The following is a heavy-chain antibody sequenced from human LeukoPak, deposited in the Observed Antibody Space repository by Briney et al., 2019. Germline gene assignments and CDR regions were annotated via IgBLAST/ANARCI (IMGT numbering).Heavy chain of an antibody. Sequence: ASVKVSCKASGYTFTGYYMHWVRQAPGQGLAWMGWINPNSGGTNYAQKFQGRVTMTRDTSISTAYMELSSLRSDDTAVYYCARDLSDYDILTGYRIHWFDPWGQGTLVTVSS. CDR2: INPNSGGT. V-gene: IGHV1-2*02. D-gene: IGHD3-9*01. J-gene: IGHJ5*02. CDR1: GYTFTGYY. CDR3: ARDLSDYDILTGYRIHWFDP.